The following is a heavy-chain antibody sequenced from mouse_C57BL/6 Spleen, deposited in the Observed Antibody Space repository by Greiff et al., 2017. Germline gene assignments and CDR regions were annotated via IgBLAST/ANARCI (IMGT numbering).Heavy chain of an antibody. Sequence: EVMLQQSGPELVKPGASVKISCKASGYTFTDYYMNWVKQSHGKSLEWIGDINPNNGGTSYNQKFKGKATLTVDKSSSTAYMELRSLTSEDSAVYDCARSVDYFDYWGQGTTLTVSS. CDR1: GYTFTDYY. V-gene: IGHV1-26*01. CDR3: ARSVDYFDY. CDR2: INPNNGGT. J-gene: IGHJ2*01.